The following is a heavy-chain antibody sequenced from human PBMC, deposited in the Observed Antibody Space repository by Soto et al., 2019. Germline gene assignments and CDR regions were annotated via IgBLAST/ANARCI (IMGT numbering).Heavy chain of an antibody. V-gene: IGHV2-5*02. CDR1: AFSLSTGGVG. CDR2: IYWDDDK. J-gene: IGHJ6*02. Sequence: QITLKESGPTLVKPTQTLTLTCTFSAFSLSTGGVGVGWIRQPPGKALEWLALIYWDDDKRYSPSLRSRLTITNDTSKNQVVLTMTNIDPVDTATYYCIQSRCGGDCLQSYASYYYSGMDVWGQGTTVTVSS. CDR3: IQSRCGGDCLQSYASYYYSGMDV. D-gene: IGHD2-21*02.